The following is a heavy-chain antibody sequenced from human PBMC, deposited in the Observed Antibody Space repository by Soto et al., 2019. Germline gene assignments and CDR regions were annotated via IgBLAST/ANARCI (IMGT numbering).Heavy chain of an antibody. D-gene: IGHD3-22*01. CDR1: GGSISSGGYY. CDR3: ARDSPTIVGYDAFDF. CDR2: IYYSGST. V-gene: IGHV4-31*03. J-gene: IGHJ3*01. Sequence: KPSETLSLTCTVTGGSISSGGYYWSWIRQHPGKGLEWIGYIYYSGSTYYNPSLKSRVTISVDPSKNQFSLKLSSVTAADTAVYYCARDSPTIVGYDAFDFLGQGTMVTFS.